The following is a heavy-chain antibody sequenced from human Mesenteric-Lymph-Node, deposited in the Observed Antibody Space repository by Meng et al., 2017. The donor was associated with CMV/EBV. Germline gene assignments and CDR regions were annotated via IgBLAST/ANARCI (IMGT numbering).Heavy chain of an antibody. CDR1: GGSISSYY. J-gene: IGHJ4*02. Sequence: TVSGGSISSYYWSWIRQSPGKELEWIAYIDSSGSTNYNPSLKSRVTISVDTSKSQFSLKLNSVTAADTAVYYCARGLTGYSYGFYFDAWGQGALVTVSS. CDR2: IDSSGST. V-gene: IGHV4-4*08. CDR3: ARGLTGYSYGFYFDA. D-gene: IGHD5-18*01.